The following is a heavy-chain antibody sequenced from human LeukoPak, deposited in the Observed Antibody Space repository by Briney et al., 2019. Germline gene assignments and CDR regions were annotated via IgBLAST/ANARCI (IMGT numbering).Heavy chain of an antibody. Sequence: PGGSLRLSCTVSGFTFSTYWMSWVRQAPGKGLEWVANIKQDGSERYYVDSVRGRFTISRDNAKNSLYLQMDSLRAEDTAVYYCARSHVWGRDYDYWGQGALVTVSS. CDR2: IKQDGSER. CDR1: GFTFSTYW. J-gene: IGHJ4*02. V-gene: IGHV3-7*01. D-gene: IGHD3-16*01. CDR3: ARSHVWGRDYDY.